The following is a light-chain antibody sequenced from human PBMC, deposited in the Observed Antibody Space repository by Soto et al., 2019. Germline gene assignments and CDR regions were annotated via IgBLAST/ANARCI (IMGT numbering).Light chain of an antibody. Sequence: QSVLTQPPSASGTPGQRVTISCSGSSSNIGSNSVNWYQQVPGTAPKLLIYSDNQRPSGVPVRFSGSKSGTSASLAISGLQYDDEADYYCATWDDSLDGLYVFGTGTKLTVL. J-gene: IGLJ1*01. CDR3: ATWDDSLDGLYV. V-gene: IGLV1-44*01. CDR1: SSNIGSNS. CDR2: SDN.